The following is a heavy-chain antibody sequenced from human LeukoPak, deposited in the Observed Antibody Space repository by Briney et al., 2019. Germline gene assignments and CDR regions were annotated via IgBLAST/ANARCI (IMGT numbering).Heavy chain of an antibody. Sequence: PGGSLRLSCAASGFTFSNAWMSWVRQAPGKGLEWVGRIKSKTDGGTTDYAEPVKGRFTISRDDSKNTLYLQMRSLKTEDTAVYYCTTEGSGDDDSGNLYNYYYMDVWGKGTTVTVSS. CDR2: IKSKTDGGTT. J-gene: IGHJ6*03. V-gene: IGHV3-15*01. D-gene: IGHD5-12*01. CDR1: GFTFSNAW. CDR3: TTEGSGDDDSGNLYNYYYMDV.